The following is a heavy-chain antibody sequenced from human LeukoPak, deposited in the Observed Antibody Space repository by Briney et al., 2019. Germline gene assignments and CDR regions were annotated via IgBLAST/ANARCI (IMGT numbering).Heavy chain of an antibody. D-gene: IGHD1-26*01. CDR3: ASSGSYGY. CDR2: IRYDGSNK. J-gene: IGHJ4*02. V-gene: IGHV3-30*02. Sequence: GGSVRRYCAASGFTFSSYGMHWVRQAPGKGLEWVVFIRYDGSNKYYADSVKGRFTISRDNSKNTLYLEMNGLRAEDTAVYYCASSGSYGYWGQGTLVTVSS. CDR1: GFTFSSYG.